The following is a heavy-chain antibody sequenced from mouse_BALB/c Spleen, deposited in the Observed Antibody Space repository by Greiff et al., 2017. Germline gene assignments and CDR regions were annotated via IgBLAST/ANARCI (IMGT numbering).Heavy chain of an antibody. Sequence: DVKLVESGGGLVQPGGSRKLSCAASGFTFSSFGMHWVRQAPEKGLEWVAYISSGSSTIYYADTVKGRFTISRDNPKNTLFLQMTSLRSEDTAMYYCARNRVYAMDYWGQGTSVTVSS. D-gene: IGHD2-14*01. V-gene: IGHV5-17*02. J-gene: IGHJ4*01. CDR3: ARNRVYAMDY. CDR2: ISSGSSTI. CDR1: GFTFSSFG.